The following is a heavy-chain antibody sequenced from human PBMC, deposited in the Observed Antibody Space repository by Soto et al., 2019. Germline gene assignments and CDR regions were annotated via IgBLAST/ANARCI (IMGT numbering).Heavy chain of an antibody. CDR2: IRDSGDAT. CDR1: GFTFSNYA. CDR3: ATDPWGRQLAPPDY. Sequence: EVQLVESGGGLVQPGGSLRLSCAASGFTFSNYAMSWVRQAPGKGLEWVSAIRDSGDATYYADFVRGRFTISRDNSKNTLFLKMNSLRAEDTAVYYCATDPWGRQLAPPDYWGQGTLVTVSS. V-gene: IGHV3-23*04. D-gene: IGHD2-2*01. J-gene: IGHJ4*02.